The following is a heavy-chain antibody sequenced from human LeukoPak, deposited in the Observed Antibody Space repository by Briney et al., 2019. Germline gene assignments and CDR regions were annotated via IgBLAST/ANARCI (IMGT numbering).Heavy chain of an antibody. CDR3: ASRPVRYCSSTSCYTRRSYYYYYMDV. CDR2: IIPIFGTA. J-gene: IGHJ6*03. D-gene: IGHD2-2*02. V-gene: IGHV1-69*05. Sequence: SVKVSCKASGGTFSSYAISWVRQAPGQGLEWMGGIIPIFGTANYAQKFQGRVTITTDESTSTAYMELSSLRSGDTAVYYCASRPVRYCSSTSCYTRRSYYYYYMDVWGKGTTVTVSS. CDR1: GGTFSSYA.